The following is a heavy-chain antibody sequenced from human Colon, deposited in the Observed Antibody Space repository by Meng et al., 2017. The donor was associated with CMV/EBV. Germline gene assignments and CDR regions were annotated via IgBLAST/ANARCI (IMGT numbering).Heavy chain of an antibody. J-gene: IGHJ6*02. CDR3: ARAISAARRNYFGMDV. D-gene: IGHD2-2*01. CDR2: INWNGESI. Sequence: GGSLRLSCTASGFTFHDYGMNWVRRVPGKGLEWVSGINWNGESIGYADSVKGRFTVSSDNAGKSLYLQMNSLTAEDTASYYCARAISAARRNYFGMDVWGQGTTVTV. V-gene: IGHV3-20*04. CDR1: GFTFHDYG.